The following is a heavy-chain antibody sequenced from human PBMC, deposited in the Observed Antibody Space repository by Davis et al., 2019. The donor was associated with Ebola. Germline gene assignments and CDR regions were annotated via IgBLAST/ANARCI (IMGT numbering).Heavy chain of an antibody. Sequence: PGGSLRLSCAASGFTFRSYAMSWVRQAPGKGLEWVSAISGSGGSTYYADSVKGRFTISRDNSKNTLYLQMNSLRAEDTAVYYCAKDGAGRELPRFDPWGQGTLVTVSS. CDR1: GFTFRSYA. V-gene: IGHV3-23*01. J-gene: IGHJ5*02. CDR3: AKDGAGRELPRFDP. CDR2: ISGSGGST. D-gene: IGHD1-26*01.